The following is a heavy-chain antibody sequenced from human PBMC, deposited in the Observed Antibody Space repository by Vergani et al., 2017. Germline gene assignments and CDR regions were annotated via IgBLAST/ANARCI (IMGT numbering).Heavy chain of an antibody. CDR1: GDSITTGDFR. CDR2: IYSGGRT. J-gene: IGHJ6*03. Sequence: QVQLQESGPGLVKPSETLSLTCTVSGDSITTGDFRWSWIRQPTGEGLEWIGRIYSGGRTNYNPSLRGRATMSRDTSKNQFSLQLSSVTAADTAVYYCARASHCINCYSEGPNGPGYYYMDVWGKGTTVTVSS. CDR3: ARASHCINCYSEGPNGPGYYYMDV. V-gene: IGHV4-61*02. D-gene: IGHD2-21*01.